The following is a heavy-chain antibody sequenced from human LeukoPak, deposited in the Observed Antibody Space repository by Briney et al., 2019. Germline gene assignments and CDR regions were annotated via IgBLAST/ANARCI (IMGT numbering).Heavy chain of an antibody. Sequence: PGGSLRLSCAASGFTFSSYSMNWVRQAPGKGLEWVGRIKSKTGGGTTDYAAPVKGRFTISRDDSKNTLYLQMNSLKTEDTAVYYCTAHLDYGDYGWGQGTLVTVSS. J-gene: IGHJ4*02. D-gene: IGHD4-17*01. V-gene: IGHV3-15*01. CDR1: GFTFSSYS. CDR2: IKSKTGGGTT. CDR3: TAHLDYGDYG.